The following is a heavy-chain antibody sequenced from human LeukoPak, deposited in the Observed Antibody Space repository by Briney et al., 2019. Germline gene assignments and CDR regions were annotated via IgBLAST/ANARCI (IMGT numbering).Heavy chain of an antibody. CDR2: IYYSGST. CDR1: GGSISSGGYY. V-gene: IGHV4-31*03. D-gene: IGHD6-13*01. CDR3: ARVGLGDSSSWFQNYYYGMDV. Sequence: SQTLSLTCTVSGGSISSGGYYWSWIRQHPGKGLEWIGYIYYSGSTYYNPSLKSRVTISVDTSKNQFSLKLSSVTAADTAVYYCARVGLGDSSSWFQNYYYGMDVWGQGTTVTVSS. J-gene: IGHJ6*02.